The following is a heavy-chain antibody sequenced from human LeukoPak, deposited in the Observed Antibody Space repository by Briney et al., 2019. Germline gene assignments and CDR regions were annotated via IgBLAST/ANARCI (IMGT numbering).Heavy chain of an antibody. J-gene: IGHJ6*02. D-gene: IGHD2-2*01. CDR1: GYSSTSYW. CDR3: ARQGCSSTSCYFYYYGMDV. Sequence: GASLKISCKGSGYSSTSYWIGWVRQMPGKGLEWMWIIYPGDSDTRYSPSFQGQVTISADKSISTAYLQWSSLKASDTAMYYCARQGCSSTSCYFYYYGMDVWGQGTTVTVSS. V-gene: IGHV5-51*01. CDR2: IYPGDSDT.